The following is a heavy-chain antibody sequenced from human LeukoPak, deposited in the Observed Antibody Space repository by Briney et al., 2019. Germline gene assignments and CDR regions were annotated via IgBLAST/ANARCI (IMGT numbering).Heavy chain of an antibody. J-gene: IGHJ4*02. Sequence: TGGSLRLSCATSGFTFNSYAMSWVRQAPGKGLEWVSSISPGGSSTFYADSVKGRFTISRDNSRNTLYLQMNGLRTEDTAVYYCARGAVAADFDCWGQGTLVTVSS. CDR1: GFTFNSYA. V-gene: IGHV3-23*01. CDR3: ARGAVAADFDC. D-gene: IGHD6-19*01. CDR2: ISPGGSST.